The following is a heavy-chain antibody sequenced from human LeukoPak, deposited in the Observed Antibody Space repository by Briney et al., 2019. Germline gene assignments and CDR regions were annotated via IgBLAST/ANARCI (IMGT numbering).Heavy chain of an antibody. V-gene: IGHV1-18*01. CDR1: GYTFTNYG. Sequence: ASVKVSFKASGYTFTNYGFTWVRQAPGQGLEWMGWVGAYNGHTIYAPGLQGRVTMTTDTSTSTVFMELRSLRSDDTAVYYCARGEAKIGYDFWGRGTLATVSS. CDR3: ARGEAKIGYDF. D-gene: IGHD5-24*01. J-gene: IGHJ4*02. CDR2: VGAYNGHT.